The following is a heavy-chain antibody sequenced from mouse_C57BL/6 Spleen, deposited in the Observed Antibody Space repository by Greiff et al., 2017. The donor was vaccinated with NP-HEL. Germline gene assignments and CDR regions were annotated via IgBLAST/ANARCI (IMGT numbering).Heavy chain of an antibody. Sequence: QVQLKQSGAELVRPGASVTLSCKASGYTFTDYEMHWVKQTPVHGLEWIGAIDPETGGTAYNQKFKGKAILTADKSSSTAYMELRSLTSEDSAVYYGTRRTNYYGSSPFDYWGQGTTLTVSS. CDR1: GYTFTDYE. V-gene: IGHV1-15*01. CDR3: TRRTNYYGSSPFDY. D-gene: IGHD1-1*01. CDR2: IDPETGGT. J-gene: IGHJ2*01.